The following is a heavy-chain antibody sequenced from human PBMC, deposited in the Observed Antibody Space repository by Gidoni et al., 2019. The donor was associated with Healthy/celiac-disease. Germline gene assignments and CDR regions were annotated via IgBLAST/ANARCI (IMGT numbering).Heavy chain of an antibody. V-gene: IGHV1-3*01. J-gene: IGHJ6*02. CDR2: INAGNGNT. CDR1: GYTFTLYA. D-gene: IGHD2-2*01. CDR3: ARDWGVCSSTSCHPYGMDV. Sequence: QVQLVQSGAEVKKPGASVKVSCKSSGYTFTLYAMHWVRQAPGQRLEWMGWINAGNGNTKYSQKFQGRVTITRDTSASTAYMELSSLRSEDTAVYYCARDWGVCSSTSCHPYGMDVWGQGTTVTVSS.